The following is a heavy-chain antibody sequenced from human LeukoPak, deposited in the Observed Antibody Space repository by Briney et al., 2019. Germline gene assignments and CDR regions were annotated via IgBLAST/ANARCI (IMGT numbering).Heavy chain of an antibody. D-gene: IGHD6-13*01. CDR3: ARVKGYSSSWPFDY. CDR1: GYTFTSYG. CDR2: ISAYNGNT. J-gene: IGHJ4*02. Sequence: GASVKASCKASGYTFTSYGISWVRQAPGQGLEWMGWISAYNGNTNYAQKLQGRVTMTTDTSTSTAYMELRSLRSDDTAVYYCARVKGYSSSWPFDYWGQGTLVTVSS. V-gene: IGHV1-18*01.